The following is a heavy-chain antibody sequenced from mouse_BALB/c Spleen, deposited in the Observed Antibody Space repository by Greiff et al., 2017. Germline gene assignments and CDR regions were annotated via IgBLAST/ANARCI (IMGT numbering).Heavy chain of an antibody. Sequence: EVMLVESGGGLVQPGGSRKLSCAASGFTFSDYYMYWVRQTPEKRLEWVATISDGGSYTYYPDSVKGRFTISRDNAKNNLYLQMSSLKSEDTAMYYCARPPYGNYPGYWGQGTLVTVSA. D-gene: IGHD2-1*01. CDR3: ARPPYGNYPGY. CDR2: ISDGGSYT. J-gene: IGHJ3*02. CDR1: GFTFSDYY. V-gene: IGHV5-4*02.